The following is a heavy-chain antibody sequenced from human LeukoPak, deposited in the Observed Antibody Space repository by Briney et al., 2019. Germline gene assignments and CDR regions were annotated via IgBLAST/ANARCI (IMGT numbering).Heavy chain of an antibody. D-gene: IGHD5-24*01. CDR1: AGSISSYY. Sequence: PSETLSLTCTVSAGSISSYYWSWIRQPPGNGLEWIGNSYDSGSTNYNSSLKSRVTISVDTSKNQFSLRLSSVTAADTAVYYCARGRGYNYCYGMDVWGQGTTVTVSS. CDR2: SYDSGST. J-gene: IGHJ6*02. CDR3: ARGRGYNYCYGMDV. V-gene: IGHV4-59*01.